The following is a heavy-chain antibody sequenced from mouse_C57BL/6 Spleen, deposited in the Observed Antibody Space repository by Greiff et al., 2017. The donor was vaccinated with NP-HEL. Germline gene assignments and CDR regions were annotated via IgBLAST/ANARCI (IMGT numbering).Heavy chain of an antibody. CDR1: GFSFNTYA. CDR3: VRQGEGYAMDY. Sequence: EVMLVESGGGLVQPKGSLKLSCAASGFSFNTYAMNWVRQAPGKGLEWVARIRSKSNNYATYYADSVKDRFTISRDDSESMLYLQMNNLKTEDTAMYYCVRQGEGYAMDYWGQGTSVTVSS. J-gene: IGHJ4*01. CDR2: IRSKSNNYAT. V-gene: IGHV10-1*01.